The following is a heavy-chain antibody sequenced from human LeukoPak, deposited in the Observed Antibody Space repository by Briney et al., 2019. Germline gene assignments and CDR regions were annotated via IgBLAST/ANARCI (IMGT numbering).Heavy chain of an antibody. Sequence: GGSLRLSCAASGFTFANSAMTWVRQAPGKGLEWVSSISSSSSYIYYADSVKGRFTISRDNAKNSLYLQMNSLRAEDTAVYYCARDESPVLVEGALDYWGQGTLVTVSS. CDR1: GFTFANSA. CDR3: ARDESPVLVEGALDY. D-gene: IGHD2-15*01. V-gene: IGHV3-21*01. J-gene: IGHJ4*02. CDR2: ISSSSSYI.